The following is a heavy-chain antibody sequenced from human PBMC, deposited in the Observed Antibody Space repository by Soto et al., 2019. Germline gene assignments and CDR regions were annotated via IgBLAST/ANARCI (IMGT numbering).Heavy chain of an antibody. D-gene: IGHD3-10*01. Sequence: QVQLQESGPGLVKPSGTLSLTCAVSGGSISSSNWWSWVRQPPGKGLEWIGEIYHSGSTNYNPSLQXRXTXSXXKSRNQSSLKLSSVTAADTAVYYCARRWGEGRVDYWGQGTLVTVSS. J-gene: IGHJ4*02. V-gene: IGHV4-4*02. CDR1: GGSISSSNW. CDR3: ARRWGEGRVDY. CDR2: IYHSGST.